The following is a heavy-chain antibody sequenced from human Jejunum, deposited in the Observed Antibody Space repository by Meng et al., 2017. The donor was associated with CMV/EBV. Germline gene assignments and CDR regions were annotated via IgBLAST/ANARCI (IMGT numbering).Heavy chain of an antibody. CDR1: SNAW. D-gene: IGHD3-3*01. CDR3: STISSIFGVVIPDY. CDR2: IKSIKRESEGGTT. Sequence: SNAWMSWVSQAQGKGLEWVGRIKSIKRESEGGTTDYAAPVEGRFTISRDDSKNTLYLQMNSLKTEDTAVYYCSTISSIFGVVIPDYWGQGTLVTVSS. J-gene: IGHJ4*02. V-gene: IGHV3-15*01.